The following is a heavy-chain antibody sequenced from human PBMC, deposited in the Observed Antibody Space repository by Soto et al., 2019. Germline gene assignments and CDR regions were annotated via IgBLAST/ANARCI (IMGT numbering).Heavy chain of an antibody. CDR1: GGTFSSYA. CDR2: IIPIFGTA. Sequence: QVQLVQSGAEVKKPGSSVKVSCKASGGTFSSYAISWVRQAPGQGLEWMGGIIPIFGTANYAQKFQGRVTITADKSTSTAYMELSSLRSEDTTVYYCARGTDLHSSSWYYYGMDVWGQGTTVTVSS. V-gene: IGHV1-69*06. CDR3: ARGTDLHSSSWYYYGMDV. D-gene: IGHD6-13*01. J-gene: IGHJ6*02.